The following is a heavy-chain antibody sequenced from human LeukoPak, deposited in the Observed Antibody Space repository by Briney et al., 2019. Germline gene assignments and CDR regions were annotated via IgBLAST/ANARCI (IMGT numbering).Heavy chain of an antibody. V-gene: IGHV3-48*04. D-gene: IGHD2/OR15-2a*01. CDR1: GFTFSSFS. J-gene: IGHJ4*02. Sequence: GGSLRLSCAASGFTFSSFSMNWVRQAPGKGLEWVSYITSTSSTIYYADSVKGRFTISRDNAKKSLYLQMSSLRAEDTAVYYCARRNNFDYWGQGTLVTVSS. CDR3: ARRNNFDY. CDR2: ITSTSSTI.